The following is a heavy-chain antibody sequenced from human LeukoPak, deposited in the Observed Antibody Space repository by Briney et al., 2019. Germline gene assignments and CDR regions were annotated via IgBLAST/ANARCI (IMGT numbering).Heavy chain of an antibody. CDR3: ARDENWGPDY. D-gene: IGHD7-27*01. CDR2: IHAGRGDT. V-gene: IGHV1-2*02. CDR1: GFTFTGHY. J-gene: IGHJ4*02. Sequence: ASVKVSCKASGFTFTGHYMHWVRQAPGQGLEWMGWIHAGRGDTNYAQKFQGRFTMTRDTSINTLFMELSSLRSDDTAVYYCARDENWGPDYWGQGTLVTVS.